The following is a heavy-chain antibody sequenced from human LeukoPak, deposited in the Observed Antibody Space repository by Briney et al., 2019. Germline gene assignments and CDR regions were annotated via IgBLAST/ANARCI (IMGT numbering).Heavy chain of an antibody. Sequence: SQTLSLTCAISGDSVSSNSAAWNWIRQSPSRGLEWLGRTYYRSKWYNDYAVSVKSRITINPDTSKNQLSLQLNSVTPEDTAVYYCARGMAVAGNYYYYYGMDVWGQGTTVTVSS. CDR1: GDSVSSNSAA. D-gene: IGHD6-19*01. CDR2: TYYRSKWYN. J-gene: IGHJ6*02. CDR3: ARGMAVAGNYYYYYGMDV. V-gene: IGHV6-1*01.